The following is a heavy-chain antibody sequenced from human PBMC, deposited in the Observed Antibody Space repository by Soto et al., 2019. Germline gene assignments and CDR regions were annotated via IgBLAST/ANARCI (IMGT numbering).Heavy chain of an antibody. CDR3: ARASLDIVVVPAAVLPFDY. D-gene: IGHD2-2*03. J-gene: IGHJ4*02. CDR1: GFTFSSYA. V-gene: IGHV3-30-3*01. Sequence: QVQLVESGGGVVQPGRSLRLSCAASGFTFSSYAMHWVRQAPGKGLEWVAVISYDGSNKYYADSVKGRFTISRDNSKNTRYVPMTSLRAEDTAVYYCARASLDIVVVPAAVLPFDYWGQGTLVTVAS. CDR2: ISYDGSNK.